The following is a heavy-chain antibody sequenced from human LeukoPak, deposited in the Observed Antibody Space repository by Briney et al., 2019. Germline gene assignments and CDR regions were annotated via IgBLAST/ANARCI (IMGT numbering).Heavy chain of an antibody. CDR3: ATNIVGPTLDY. Sequence: GGSLRLSCAAPGFTFSSYWMHWVRQATGKGLVWVSGTNSDGSTTAYADSVKGRFTISRDNAKNTLYLQMNSLRAEDTAVYYCATNIVGPTLDYWGQGTLVTVSS. CDR2: TNSDGSTT. J-gene: IGHJ4*02. CDR1: GFTFSSYW. D-gene: IGHD1-26*01. V-gene: IGHV3-74*01.